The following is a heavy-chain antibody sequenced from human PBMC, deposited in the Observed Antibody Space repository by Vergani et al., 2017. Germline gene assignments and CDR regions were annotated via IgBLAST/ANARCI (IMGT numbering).Heavy chain of an antibody. V-gene: IGHV3-30-3*01. J-gene: IGHJ4*02. Sequence: QVQLVESGGGVVQPGRSLRLSCAASGFTLSSYAMHWVRQAPGKGLEWVAVISYDGSNKYYADSVKGRFTISRDNSKNTLYLQMNSLRAEDTAVYYCARVKELLVFVDHFYYWDQRTLIIVS. CDR2: ISYDGSNK. CDR1: GFTLSSYA. CDR3: ARVKELLVFVDHFYY. D-gene: IGHD2-15*01.